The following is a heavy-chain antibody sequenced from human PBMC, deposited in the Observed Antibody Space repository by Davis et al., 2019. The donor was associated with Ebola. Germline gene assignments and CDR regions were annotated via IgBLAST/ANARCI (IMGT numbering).Heavy chain of an antibody. CDR3: ARGDTMVREDGEAYYYYGMDV. Sequence: SETLSLTCTVSGGSVSSGSYYWSWLRQPPGKGLEWIGYIYYSGSTDYHPPLTSRVTISVDTSKNQFSLKLSSVTAADTAVYYCARGDTMVREDGEAYYYYGMDVWGQGTTVTVSS. D-gene: IGHD3-10*01. CDR1: GGSVSSGSYY. CDR2: IYYSGST. V-gene: IGHV4-61*01. J-gene: IGHJ6*02.